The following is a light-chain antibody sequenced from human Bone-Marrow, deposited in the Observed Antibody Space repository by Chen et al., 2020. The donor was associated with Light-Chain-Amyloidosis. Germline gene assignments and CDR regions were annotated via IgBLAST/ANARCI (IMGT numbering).Light chain of an antibody. CDR1: SGSIATNY. Sequence: NFMLTQPHSVSDSPGKTVIISCTRSSGSIATNYVQWYQQRPGSSPTTVIYEDDQRPSGVPDRFSGAIDRSSNSASLTISGLKTEDEADYYCQSYQGSSQGVFGGGTKLTVL. V-gene: IGLV6-57*01. CDR2: EDD. J-gene: IGLJ3*02. CDR3: QSYQGSSQGV.